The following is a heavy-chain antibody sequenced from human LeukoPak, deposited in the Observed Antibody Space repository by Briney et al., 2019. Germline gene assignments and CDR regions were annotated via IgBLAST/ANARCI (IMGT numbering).Heavy chain of an antibody. D-gene: IGHD2-15*01. V-gene: IGHV3-7*01. CDR2: IIQGGSGE. CDR1: EFTFSGHQ. CDR3: ARDWRQDNAFDL. Sequence: GGSLRLSCAASEFTFSGHQMSWVRQAPGKGPEWVAKIIQGGSGEYYLDSVKGRFIISRDNGKNSLYLEMNSLRVEDTAVYYCARDWRQDNAFDLWGRGTMVTVSS. J-gene: IGHJ3*01.